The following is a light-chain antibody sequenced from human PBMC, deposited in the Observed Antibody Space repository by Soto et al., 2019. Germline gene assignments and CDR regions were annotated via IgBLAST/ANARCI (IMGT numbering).Light chain of an antibody. V-gene: IGKV1-5*01. Sequence: DIQMTQSPSTLSAPVGDRVTITCRAIQSISSWLAWYQQKPGKAPKLLIYGASSLESGVPSRFSGSGSGTEFTLTISSLQPDDFATYYCQQYNSYDMWSFGQGTKVDIK. CDR3: QQYNSYDMWS. CDR2: GAS. CDR1: QSISSW. J-gene: IGKJ1*01.